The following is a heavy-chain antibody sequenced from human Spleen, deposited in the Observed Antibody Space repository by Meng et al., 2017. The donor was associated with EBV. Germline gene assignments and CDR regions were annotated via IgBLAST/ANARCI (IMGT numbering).Heavy chain of an antibody. V-gene: IGHV4-39*01. J-gene: IGHJ5*02. CDR2: VHYTGST. CDR1: GDSISSFYY. D-gene: IGHD6-19*01. CDR3: ARPFPSWQSPRLDPFGA. Sequence: LELWESGPGPVKPSETLSLTCPVSGDSISSFYYWGWIRQPPGRGLEWIGSVHYTGSTYYSPSLKSRVTVSVDTSKNQFSLRLTSVTAADTAVYYCARPFPSWQSPRLDPFGAWGQGTLVTVSS.